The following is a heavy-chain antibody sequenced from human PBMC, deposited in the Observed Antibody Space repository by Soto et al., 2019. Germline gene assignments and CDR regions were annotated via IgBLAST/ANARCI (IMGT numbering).Heavy chain of an antibody. CDR2: ISYDGSNK. CDR1: GFTFSSYG. D-gene: IGHD3-9*01. J-gene: IGHJ6*02. Sequence: QVQLVESGGGVVQPGRSPRLSCAASGFTFSSYGMHWVRQAPGKGLEWVAVISYDGSNKYYADSVKGRFTISRDNSKNTLYLQMNSLRAEDTAVYYCAKVHDGWLLYYYYGMDVWGQGTTVTVSS. CDR3: AKVHDGWLLYYYYGMDV. V-gene: IGHV3-30*18.